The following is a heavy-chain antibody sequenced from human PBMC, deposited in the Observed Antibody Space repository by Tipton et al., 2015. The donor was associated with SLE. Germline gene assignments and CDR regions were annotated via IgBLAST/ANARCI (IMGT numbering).Heavy chain of an antibody. D-gene: IGHD2-2*01. CDR2: INPSGGST. CDR3: AREGVPALKRYCSSTSCPQHGMDV. CDR1: GYTFTGYY. V-gene: IGHV1-46*01. Sequence: QSGPEVKKPGASVKVSCKASGYTFTGYYMHWVRQAPGQGLEWMGIINPSGGSTSYAQKFQGRVTMTRDTSTSTVYMELSSLRSEDTAVYYCAREGVPALKRYCSSTSCPQHGMDVWGQGTTVTVSS. J-gene: IGHJ6*02.